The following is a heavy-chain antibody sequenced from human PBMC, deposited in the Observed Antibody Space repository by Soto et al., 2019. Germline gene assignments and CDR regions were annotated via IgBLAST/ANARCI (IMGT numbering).Heavy chain of an antibody. CDR3: ARVISYGYFDY. J-gene: IGHJ4*02. Sequence: QVQLQESGPGLVKPSQTLSLTCTVSGGSISSGGYYWSWIRQHPGKGLEWIGYIYYSGSTYYNPSLKSRVTIAVDTSKTQFSLKLSSVTAADTSVYYCARVISYGYFDYWGQGTLVTVSS. CDR1: GGSISSGGYY. V-gene: IGHV4-31*03. CDR2: IYYSGST. D-gene: IGHD1-26*01.